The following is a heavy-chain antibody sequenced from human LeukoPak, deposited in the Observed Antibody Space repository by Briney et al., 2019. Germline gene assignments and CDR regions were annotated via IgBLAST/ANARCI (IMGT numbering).Heavy chain of an antibody. D-gene: IGHD3-22*01. V-gene: IGHV1-69*06. J-gene: IGHJ4*02. CDR3: ARDAYYYDSSGQYYFDY. CDR1: GGTFSSYA. Sequence: GASVKVSCKASGGTFSSYAISWVRQAPGQGLEWMGGIIPIFGTANYAQKFQGRVTITADKSTSTAYMELSSLRSEDTAVYYCARDAYYYDSSGQYYFDYWGQGTLVTVSS. CDR2: IIPIFGTA.